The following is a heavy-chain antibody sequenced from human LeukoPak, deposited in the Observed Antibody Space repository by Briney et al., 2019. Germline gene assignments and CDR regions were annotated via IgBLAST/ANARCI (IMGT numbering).Heavy chain of an antibody. V-gene: IGHV3-48*01. CDR1: GFIFNGYN. CDR3: VRTHPLFYIDV. J-gene: IGHJ6*03. CDR2: ITSSSSSN. Sequence: GGSLRLSCAASGFIFNGYNMNWVRQAPGKGLVWISYITSSSSSNSYADSVKGRFSISRDNAKNSLYLQMKNLRAADTAVYYCVRTHPLFYIDVWGKGTTVTVSS.